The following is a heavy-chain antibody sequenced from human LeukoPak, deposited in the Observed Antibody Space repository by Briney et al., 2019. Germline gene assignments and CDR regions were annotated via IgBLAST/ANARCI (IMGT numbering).Heavy chain of an antibody. J-gene: IGHJ3*02. V-gene: IGHV1-69*04. CDR2: IIPILGIA. Sequence: GASVKVSCKASGGTFSSYAISWVRQAPGQGLEWMGRIIPILGIANYAQKFQGRVTITADKSTSTAYMELSSLRSEDTAVYYCASPDHPKARIAVAGTGVTAYDIWGQGTMVTVSS. D-gene: IGHD6-19*01. CDR3: ASPDHPKARIAVAGTGVTAYDI. CDR1: GGTFSSYA.